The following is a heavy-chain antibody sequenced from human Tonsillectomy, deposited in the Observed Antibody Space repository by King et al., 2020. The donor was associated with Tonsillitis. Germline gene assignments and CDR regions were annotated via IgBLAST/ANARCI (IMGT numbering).Heavy chain of an antibody. Sequence: VQLQESGPGLLKPSETLSLTCTVSGGSISGDYWSWIRQPPGKGLEWIANIYDSGTHNYNPSPKSRVTISIDTSNNQFSLKLSSVTAADTAVYYCAREISTDVDTSMVDAFDIWGQGTMVTVS. CDR1: GGSISGDY. CDR2: IYDSGTH. CDR3: AREISTDVDTSMVDAFDI. D-gene: IGHD5-18*01. J-gene: IGHJ3*02. V-gene: IGHV4-59*01.